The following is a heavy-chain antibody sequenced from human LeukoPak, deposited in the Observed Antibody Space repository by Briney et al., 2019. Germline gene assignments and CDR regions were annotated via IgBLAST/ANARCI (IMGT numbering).Heavy chain of an antibody. CDR1: GYTFTSYA. J-gene: IGHJ4*02. Sequence: ASVKVSCKASGYTFTSYAMHWVRQAPGQRLEWMGWINAGNGNTKYSQKFQGRVTITRDTSASTAYMELSSLRSEDTAVYYCARMYYYGSGSYYPFDYWGQGALVTVSS. CDR2: INAGNGNT. V-gene: IGHV1-3*01. CDR3: ARMYYYGSGSYYPFDY. D-gene: IGHD3-10*01.